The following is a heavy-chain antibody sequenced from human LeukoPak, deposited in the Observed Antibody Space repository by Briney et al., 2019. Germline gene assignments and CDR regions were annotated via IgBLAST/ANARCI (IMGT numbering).Heavy chain of an antibody. J-gene: IGHJ3*02. V-gene: IGHV4-61*02. D-gene: IGHD3-22*01. CDR1: GGSISRDSFY. CDR3: ARDTYYYNSDTSWSDVFDI. CDR2: IYTSGST. Sequence: PSQTLSLTCTVSGGSISRDSFYWSWIRQPAGKGLEWIGRIYTSGSTNYNPSLKSRVTISVDTSKNQFSLKLSSVTAADTAVYYCARDTYYYNSDTSWSDVFDIWGQGTMVTVSS.